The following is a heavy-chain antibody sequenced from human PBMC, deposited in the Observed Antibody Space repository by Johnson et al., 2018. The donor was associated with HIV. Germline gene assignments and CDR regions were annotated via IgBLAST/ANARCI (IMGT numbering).Heavy chain of an antibody. J-gene: IGHJ3*02. CDR3: AKCIWGSSLIDAFDI. V-gene: IGHV3-33*06. CDR2: MWYDGSKK. CDR1: GFTFSSYG. D-gene: IGHD6-13*01. Sequence: QVQLVESGGGLVQPGGSLRLSCVASGFTFSSYGMHWVSQAPGKGLEWVAGMWYDGSKKDYADSVKGRFTISRDNSKNTLHLQMNSLRAEDTAVYYCAKCIWGSSLIDAFDIWGQGTMVTVSS.